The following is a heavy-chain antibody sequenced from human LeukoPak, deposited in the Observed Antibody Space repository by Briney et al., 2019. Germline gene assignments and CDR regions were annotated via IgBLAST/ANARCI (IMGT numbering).Heavy chain of an antibody. D-gene: IGHD3-3*01. Sequence: GRSLRLSCAASGFTFSSYWMHWVRQAPGKGLVWVSRINTDGSSTSYADSVKGRFTISRDNAKNTLYLQMNSLRAEDTAVYYCARDKGSDFWSGYYPLGYWGQGTLVTVSS. CDR1: GFTFSSYW. J-gene: IGHJ4*02. CDR3: ARDKGSDFWSGYYPLGY. V-gene: IGHV3-74*01. CDR2: INTDGSST.